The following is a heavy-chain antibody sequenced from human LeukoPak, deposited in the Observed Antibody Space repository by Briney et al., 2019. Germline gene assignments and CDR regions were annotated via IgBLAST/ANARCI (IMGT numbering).Heavy chain of an antibody. Sequence: ATVKVSCKASGYSFTSHYMHWVRQAPGQGLEWMGLINPRGTATRYAESFQGRLTLTRDLSTSTDYMELSSLRSDDTAVYFCARDTSEGDYAWWFDPWGQGTLVTVAS. V-gene: IGHV1-46*01. CDR1: GYSFTSHY. J-gene: IGHJ5*02. CDR2: INPRGTAT. CDR3: ARDTSEGDYAWWFDP. D-gene: IGHD3-16*01.